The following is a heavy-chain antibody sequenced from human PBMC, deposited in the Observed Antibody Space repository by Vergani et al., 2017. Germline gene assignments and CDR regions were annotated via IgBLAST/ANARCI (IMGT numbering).Heavy chain of an antibody. D-gene: IGHD5-18*01. CDR2: ISSSSSYI. Sequence: VQLVESGGGLVKPGGSLRLSCAASGFTFSSYSMNWVRQAPGKGLEWVSSISSSSSYIYYADSVKGRFTISRDNAKNSLYLQMNSLRAEDTAVYYCARDTRGYSYGYFYWGQGTLVTVSS. CDR1: GFTFSSYS. J-gene: IGHJ4*02. CDR3: ARDTRGYSYGYFY. V-gene: IGHV3-21*01.